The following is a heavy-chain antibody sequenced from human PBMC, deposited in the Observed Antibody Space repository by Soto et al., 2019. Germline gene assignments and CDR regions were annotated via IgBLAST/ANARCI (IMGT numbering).Heavy chain of an antibody. CDR2: INPSGGST. D-gene: IGHD4-4*01. CDR1: GYTFTRYY. CDR3: ARDRDYSNYGHYYYGMDV. J-gene: IGHJ6*02. Sequence: QVHLVQSGAEVKKPGASVMVSCKSSGYTFTRYYMHWVRQAPGQGIEWMGIINPSGGSTTYAQKFQDRVTMTRDTSTSTVYMELSSLRSEDTAVYYCARDRDYSNYGHYYYGMDVWGQGTTVTVSS. V-gene: IGHV1-46*01.